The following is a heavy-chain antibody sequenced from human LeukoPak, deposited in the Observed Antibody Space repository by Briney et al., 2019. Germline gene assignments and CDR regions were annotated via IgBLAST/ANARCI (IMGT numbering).Heavy chain of an antibody. CDR1: GFTFNSNG. CDR2: IWYDGSNK. J-gene: IGHJ6*03. D-gene: IGHD3-22*01. Sequence: GRSLRLSCAASGFTFNSNGMHWVRQAPGKGLEGVALIWYDGSNKYYADSVKGRFTISRDNSKNTLYLQMNSLRAEDTAVYYCAKAGDNSGYYPAFYYYMDVWGRGTTVTVSS. CDR3: AKAGDNSGYYPAFYYYMDV. V-gene: IGHV3-33*06.